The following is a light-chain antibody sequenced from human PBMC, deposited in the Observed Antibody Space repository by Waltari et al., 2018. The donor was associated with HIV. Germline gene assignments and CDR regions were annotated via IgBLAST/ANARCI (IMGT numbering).Light chain of an antibody. CDR1: DSDFGIYNF. CDR2: DVD. CDR3: ASFTGDNTVI. J-gene: IGLJ2*01. Sequence: AVTQPASVSGLPGQSTTISCTGDDSDFGIYNFVSWYQQHSVKHPRLMLYDVDSRAAGVSDRFSGSMSGNTDALTSSGLRADDEGHYYCASFTGDNTVIFGGGTEVTVL. V-gene: IGLV2-14*03.